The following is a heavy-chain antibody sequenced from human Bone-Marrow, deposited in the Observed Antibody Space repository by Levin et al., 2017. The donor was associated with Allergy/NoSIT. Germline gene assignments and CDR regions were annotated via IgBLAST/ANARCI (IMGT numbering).Heavy chain of an antibody. Sequence: PSETLSLTCAVSGYSISRGYYWGWIRQPPGKGLEWIGSIHHSGDTNYNPSLKSRVTISVDPSKNHFSLRLESVTAADTAVYFCARAELGDFDSWGQGALVTVSS. J-gene: IGHJ5*01. CDR2: IHHSGDT. CDR3: ARAELGDFDS. CDR1: GYSISRGYY. D-gene: IGHD6-13*01. V-gene: IGHV4-38-2*01.